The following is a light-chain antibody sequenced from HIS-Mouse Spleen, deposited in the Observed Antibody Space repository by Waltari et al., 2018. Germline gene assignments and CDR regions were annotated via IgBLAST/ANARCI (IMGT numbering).Light chain of an antibody. V-gene: IGLV2-14*03. CDR3: SSYTSSSTLV. Sequence: QSALTQPASVSGSPGQSITISCTGTSSDFGGSNYVSWDQQHPGKAPKLRIYDVSNRPSGGSNRFSGSKSGNTASLTISGLQAEDEADYYCSSYTSSSTLVFGGGTKLTVL. CDR2: DVS. CDR1: SSDFGGSNY. J-gene: IGLJ2*01.